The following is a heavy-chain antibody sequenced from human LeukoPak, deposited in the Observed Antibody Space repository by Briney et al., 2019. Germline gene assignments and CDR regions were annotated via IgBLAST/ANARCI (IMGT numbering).Heavy chain of an antibody. CDR3: AKGSGSGYYGWFAP. CDR2: IDAGGGAT. D-gene: IGHD3-3*01. J-gene: IGHJ5*02. CDR1: GFTFSTYW. Sequence: GGSLRLSCDASGFTFSTYWRSWVRQTAGKGLEWVSSIDAGGGATYYADSIKGRFTISRDNSNNTLYLQMASLRADDTAVYYCAKGSGSGYYGWFAPWGQGALVTVSS. V-gene: IGHV3-23*01.